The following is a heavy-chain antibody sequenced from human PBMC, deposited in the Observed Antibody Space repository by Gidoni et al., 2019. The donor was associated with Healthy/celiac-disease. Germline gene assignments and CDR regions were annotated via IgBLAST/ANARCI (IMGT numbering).Heavy chain of an antibody. V-gene: IGHV3-23*01. CDR3: AKGYGYNVMGILF. CDR1: GFTFSSYA. CDR2: ISGSGGRT. J-gene: IGHJ4*02. D-gene: IGHD5-12*01. Sequence: EVQLLASGGGLVQPGGSLSLSCAASGFTFSSYAMSWVRQGPGKGLEWGSAISGSGGRTYYADSVKGRFTISRDNSKNTLYLQMNSLRAEDMAVYYCAKGYGYNVMGILFWGQGTLVTVSS.